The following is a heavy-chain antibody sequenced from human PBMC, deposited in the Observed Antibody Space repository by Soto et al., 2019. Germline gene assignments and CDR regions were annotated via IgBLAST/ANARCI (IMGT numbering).Heavy chain of an antibody. V-gene: IGHV1-8*01. D-gene: IGHD3-16*01. CDR3: ARGNPFNYAGFDV. CDR1: GYTFSDFD. CDR2: MNAKSGDT. J-gene: IGHJ6*02. Sequence: GASVKVSCKASGYTFSDFDINWLRQASGQGPEWMGWMNAKSGDTFFAQRFQGKFNMTWDTSLSTAYMEVGSLTSDDTAIYYCARGNPFNYAGFDVWGQGTKVTVSS.